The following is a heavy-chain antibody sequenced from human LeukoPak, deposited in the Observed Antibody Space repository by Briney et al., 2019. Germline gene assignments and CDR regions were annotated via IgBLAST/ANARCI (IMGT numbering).Heavy chain of an antibody. D-gene: IGHD6-19*01. CDR1: GNSISSGDYY. J-gene: IGHJ4*02. CDR2: IYTSGST. V-gene: IGHV4-61*02. Sequence: SQTLSLTCTVSGNSISSGDYYWSWIRQPAGKGLEWIGRIYTSGSTTYNPSLKSRVTISGDTPENQFSLRLTSVTAADTAVYYCARLSAVAGTGTDYWGQGTLVTVSS. CDR3: ARLSAVAGTGTDY.